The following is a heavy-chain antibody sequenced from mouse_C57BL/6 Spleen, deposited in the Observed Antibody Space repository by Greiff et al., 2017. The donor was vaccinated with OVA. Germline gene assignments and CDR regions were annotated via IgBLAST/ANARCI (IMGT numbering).Heavy chain of an antibody. CDR2: ISNGGGST. D-gene: IGHD1-1*01. V-gene: IGHV5-12*01. CDR3: ARLTTEYYFDY. J-gene: IGHJ2*01. CDR1: GFTFSDYY. Sequence: EVQGVESGGGLVQPGGSLKLSCAASGFTFSDYYMYWVRQTPETRLEWVAYISNGGGSTYYPDTVKGRFTISRDNAKNTLYLQMSRLKSEDTAMYYCARLTTEYYFDYWGQGTTLTVSS.